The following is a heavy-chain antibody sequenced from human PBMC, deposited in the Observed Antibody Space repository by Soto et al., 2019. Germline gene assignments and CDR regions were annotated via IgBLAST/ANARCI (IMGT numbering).Heavy chain of an antibody. CDR2: IYYSGST. V-gene: IGHV4-30-4*01. CDR1: GGSISSGDYY. Sequence: KTSETLSLTCTVSGGSISSGDYYWSWIRQPPGKGLEWIGYIYYSGSTYYNPSLKSRVTISVDTSKNQFSLTLSSVTAADTAVYYCAREVSCSSTSCYTGGGFDYWGQGTLVTVSS. D-gene: IGHD2-2*02. CDR3: AREVSCSSTSCYTGGGFDY. J-gene: IGHJ4*02.